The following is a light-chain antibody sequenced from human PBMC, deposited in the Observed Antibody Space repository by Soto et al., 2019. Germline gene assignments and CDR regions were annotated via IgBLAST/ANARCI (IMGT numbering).Light chain of an antibody. CDR2: EVS. Sequence: QSVLTQPASVSGSPGQSITISCTGTSSDVGGYNFVSWYQQHPGKAPKLMIFEVSNRPSGVSNRFSGSKSGNTASLTISGLQAEDEADYYCSSYTSSGTSVFATGTKVTVL. CDR1: SSDVGGYNF. J-gene: IGLJ1*01. CDR3: SSYTSSGTSV. V-gene: IGLV2-14*01.